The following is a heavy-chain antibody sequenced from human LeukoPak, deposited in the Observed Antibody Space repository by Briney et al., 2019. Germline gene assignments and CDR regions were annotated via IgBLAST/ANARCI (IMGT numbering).Heavy chain of an antibody. D-gene: IGHD3-22*01. CDR3: ARMYDSSGYYYPFDY. CDR1: GGSISSSY. J-gene: IGHJ4*02. V-gene: IGHV4-59*08. CDR2: IYYTGST. Sequence: PSETLSLTCTVSGGSISSSYWSWIRQPPWKGLEWIGYIYYTGSTNYNPSLKSRVTISADTSKNHFSLKLSSVTAADTAVYYCARMYDSSGYYYPFDYWGQGTLVTVSS.